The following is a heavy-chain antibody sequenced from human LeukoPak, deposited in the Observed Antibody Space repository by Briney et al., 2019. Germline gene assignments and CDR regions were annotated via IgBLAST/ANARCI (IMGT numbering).Heavy chain of an antibody. J-gene: IGHJ5*02. CDR1: GGSISSHY. V-gene: IGHV4-59*11. CDR3: ARIVVVTAIHFDP. Sequence: SETLSLTCTVSGGSISSHYWSWIRQPPGKGLEWIGSIYYSGSTYYNPSLKSRVTISVDTSKNQFSLKLSSVTAADTAVYYCARIVVVTAIHFDPWGQGTLVTVSS. D-gene: IGHD2-21*02. CDR2: IYYSGST.